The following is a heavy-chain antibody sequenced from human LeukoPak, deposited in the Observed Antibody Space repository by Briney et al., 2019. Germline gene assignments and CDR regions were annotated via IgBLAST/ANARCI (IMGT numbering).Heavy chain of an antibody. V-gene: IGHV3-7*01. Sequence: PGGSLRLSCAASGFTFSSYWTSWVRQAPGKGLEWVANIKQDGSEKYYVDSVKGRFTISRGNAKNSLYLQMNSLRAEDTAVYYCARYYDFWSGYYPFDYWGQGTLVTVSS. CDR1: GFTFSSYW. CDR2: IKQDGSEK. J-gene: IGHJ4*02. D-gene: IGHD3-3*01. CDR3: ARYYDFWSGYYPFDY.